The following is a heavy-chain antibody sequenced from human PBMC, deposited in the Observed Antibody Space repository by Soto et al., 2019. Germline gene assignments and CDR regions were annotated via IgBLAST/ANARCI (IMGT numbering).Heavy chain of an antibody. Sequence: ASVKVSCKASGGTFRSYAISWVRQAPGQGLEWMGGIIRIFGITNYAPKFQGRVTITADKSTSPTYMELRSLRAEDTAVDYCSRTLGEGGYGLDYWGQGTLVTVSS. J-gene: IGHJ4*02. CDR1: GGTFRSYA. V-gene: IGHV1-69*10. CDR2: IIRIFGIT. D-gene: IGHD3-10*01. CDR3: SRTLGEGGYGLDY.